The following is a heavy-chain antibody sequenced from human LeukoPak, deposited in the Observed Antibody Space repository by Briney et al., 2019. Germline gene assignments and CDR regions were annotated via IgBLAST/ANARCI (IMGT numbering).Heavy chain of an antibody. J-gene: IGHJ4*02. D-gene: IGHD3-3*02. CDR2: ISYDGSNK. V-gene: IGHV3-30*03. CDR1: GFTFSSYG. Sequence: GGSLRLSCAASGFTFSSYGMHWVRQAPGKGLEWVAVISYDGSNKYYADSVKGRFTISRDNAKNSLYLQMNSLRDEDTAIYYCVRVKSSAFDYWGQGTLVTVSS. CDR3: VRVKSSAFDY.